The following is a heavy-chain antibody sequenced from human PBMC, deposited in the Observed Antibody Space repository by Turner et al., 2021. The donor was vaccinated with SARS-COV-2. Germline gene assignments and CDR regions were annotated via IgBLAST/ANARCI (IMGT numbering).Heavy chain of an antibody. J-gene: IGHJ4*01. CDR2: ISYDGSNK. V-gene: IGHV3-30*18. CDR1: GFTFSNYG. D-gene: IGHD6-19*01. Sequence: VQLVESGGGVVQPGRSLRLSCAASGFTFSNYGMFWVRQAQGKGLEWVALISYDGSNKHYADSVKGRFTISRDNSKNTLFLQMYSLRAEDTAVYYCVKGGSGWSMEFDYWGHGTLVTVSS. CDR3: VKGGSGWSMEFDY.